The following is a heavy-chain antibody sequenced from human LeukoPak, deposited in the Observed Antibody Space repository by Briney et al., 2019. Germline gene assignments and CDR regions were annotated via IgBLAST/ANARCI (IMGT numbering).Heavy chain of an antibody. CDR1: GFTFSSYE. CDR3: ARVRLVIDY. D-gene: IGHD2-21*01. J-gene: IGHJ4*02. V-gene: IGHV3-48*03. Sequence: GGSLRLSCAASGFTFSSYEMNWVRQAPGKGLEWVSYISSSGSTIYYADSVKGRFTISRDNAKNSLYLQMNSLRAEDTAVYYCARVRLVIDYWGQGTLVTVSS. CDR2: ISSSGSTI.